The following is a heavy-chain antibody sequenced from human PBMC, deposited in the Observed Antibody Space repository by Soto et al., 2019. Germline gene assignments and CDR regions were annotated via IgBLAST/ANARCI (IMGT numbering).Heavy chain of an antibody. CDR1: GYTFTTYG. CDR3: ARDFTKSSSWPYYFDY. V-gene: IGHV1-18*01. D-gene: IGHD6-13*01. CDR2: ISAYSGST. Sequence: QVQLVQSGAEVKKPGASVKVSCKASGYTFTTYGISWVRQATGQGLEWMGWISAYSGSTKFAQKLQGRVTMTTDTSTTTAYMELRSLTSDDTAVYYCARDFTKSSSWPYYFDYWCQGTLVSVSS. J-gene: IGHJ4*02.